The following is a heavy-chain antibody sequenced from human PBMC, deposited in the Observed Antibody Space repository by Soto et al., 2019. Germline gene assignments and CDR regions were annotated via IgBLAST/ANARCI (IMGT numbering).Heavy chain of an antibody. D-gene: IGHD3-22*01. CDR1: GGSISSGGYS. V-gene: IGHV4-30-2*01. J-gene: IGHJ5*02. Sequence: KASETVSLTCAVSGGSISSGGYSWSWIRQPPGKGLEWIGYIYHSGSTYYNPSLKSRVTISVDRSKNQFSLKLSSVTAADTAVYYCAKSGYSWDFDPWGQGTLVTVSS. CDR3: AKSGYSWDFDP. CDR2: IYHSGST.